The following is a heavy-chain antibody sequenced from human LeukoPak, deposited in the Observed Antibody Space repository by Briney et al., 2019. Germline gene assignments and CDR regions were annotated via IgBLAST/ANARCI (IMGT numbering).Heavy chain of an antibody. V-gene: IGHV3-23*01. J-gene: IGHJ4*02. CDR3: AKAFYSGYDSGVDY. Sequence: GGSLRLSCAASGFTFSSYAMSWVRQAPGKGLEWVSAISGSGGSTYYAGSVKGRFTISRDNSKNTLYLQMNSLRAEDTAVYYCAKAFYSGYDSGVDYWGQGTLVTVSS. CDR2: ISGSGGST. D-gene: IGHD5-12*01. CDR1: GFTFSSYA.